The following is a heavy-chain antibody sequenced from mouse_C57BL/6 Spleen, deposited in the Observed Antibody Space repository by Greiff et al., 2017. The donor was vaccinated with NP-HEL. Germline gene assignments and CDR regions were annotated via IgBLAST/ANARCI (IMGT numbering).Heavy chain of an antibody. Sequence: QVQLQQPGAELVKPGASVKLSCKASGYTFTSYWMPWVKQRPGQGLEWIGEIDPSDSYTNYNQKFKGKATLTVDTSSSTAYMQLSSLTSEDSAVYYCARGHYYGSSYRNAMDYWGQGTSVTVSS. CDR3: ARGHYYGSSYRNAMDY. CDR1: GYTFTSYW. J-gene: IGHJ4*01. CDR2: IDPSDSYT. V-gene: IGHV1-50*01. D-gene: IGHD1-1*01.